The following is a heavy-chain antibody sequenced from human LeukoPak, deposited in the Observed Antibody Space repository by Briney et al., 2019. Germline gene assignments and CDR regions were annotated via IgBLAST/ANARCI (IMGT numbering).Heavy chain of an antibody. CDR1: GFTFSSYE. CDR2: ISSSGSTI. D-gene: IGHD3-10*01. J-gene: IGHJ6*03. CDR3: ARTGVGALHYYYYMDV. V-gene: IGHV3-48*03. Sequence: GGSLRLSCAASGFTFSSYEMNWVRQAPGKGLEWVSYISSSGSTIYYADSVKGRFTISRDNAKNSLYLQMNSLRAEDTALYHCARTGVGALHYYYYMDVWGKGTTVTISS.